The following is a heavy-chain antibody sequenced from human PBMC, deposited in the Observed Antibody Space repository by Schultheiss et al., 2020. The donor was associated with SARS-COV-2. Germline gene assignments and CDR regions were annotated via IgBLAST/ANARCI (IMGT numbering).Heavy chain of an antibody. J-gene: IGHJ2*01. CDR1: GFTFSSYE. D-gene: IGHD5-24*01. V-gene: IGHV3-48*03. CDR3: AREGGYNLRYFDL. CDR2: ISSSSSYI. Sequence: GGSLRLSCAASGFTFSSYEMNWVRQAPGKGLEWVSYISSSSSYIYYADSVKGRFTISRDNAKNSLYLQMNSLRAEDTAVYYCAREGGYNLRYFDLWGRGTLVTVSS.